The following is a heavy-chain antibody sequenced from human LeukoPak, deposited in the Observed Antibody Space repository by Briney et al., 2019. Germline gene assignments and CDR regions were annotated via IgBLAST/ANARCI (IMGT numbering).Heavy chain of an antibody. CDR1: GFTFSSYS. CDR2: ISSSSSYI. Sequence: GESLRLSCAASGFTFSSYSMNWVRRAPGKGLEWVSSISSSSSYIYYADSVKGRFTISRDNAKNSLYLQMNSLRAEDTAVYYCARELDYYDSSGYYWGFDYWGQGTLVTVSS. V-gene: IGHV3-21*01. J-gene: IGHJ4*02. CDR3: ARELDYYDSSGYYWGFDY. D-gene: IGHD3-22*01.